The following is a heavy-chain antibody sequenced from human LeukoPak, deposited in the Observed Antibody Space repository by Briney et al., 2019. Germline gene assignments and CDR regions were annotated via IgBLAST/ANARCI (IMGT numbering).Heavy chain of an antibody. J-gene: IGHJ6*02. CDR2: IKQDGSEK. CDR1: GFTFSSYW. CDR3: ARDRNWNYLWYYYGMDV. V-gene: IGHV3-7*01. Sequence: GGSLRLSCAASGFTFSSYWMSWVRQAPGKGLEWVANIKQDGSEKYYVDSVKGRFTISRDNAKNSLYLQMNSLRAEDTAVYYCARDRNWNYLWYYYGMDVWGQGTTVTVSS. D-gene: IGHD1-7*01.